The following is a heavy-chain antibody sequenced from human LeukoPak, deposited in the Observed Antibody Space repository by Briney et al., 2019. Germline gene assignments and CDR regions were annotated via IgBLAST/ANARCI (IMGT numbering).Heavy chain of an antibody. V-gene: IGHV3-48*04. Sequence: GESLRLSCAASGFTFTEYSIIRVHQAPGKGLEWVSFISDISDRSSTIHYADSVKGRFTISRDNAERSVYLQMNSLRADDTAVYYCARVRGPTLKTCYMDVWGTGTTVTVSS. CDR3: ARVRGPTLKTCYMDV. D-gene: IGHD3-10*01. CDR1: GFTFTEYS. CDR2: ISDRSSTI. J-gene: IGHJ6*03.